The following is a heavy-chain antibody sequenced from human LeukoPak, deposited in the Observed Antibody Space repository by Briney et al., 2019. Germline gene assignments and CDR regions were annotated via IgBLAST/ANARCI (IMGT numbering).Heavy chain of an antibody. V-gene: IGHV3-23*01. CDR2: ISGSGGST. Sequence: GGSLRLSCAASGFTFSSYAMSWVRQAPGKGLEWVSAISGSGGSTYYADSVKGRFTISRDNSKNTLYLQMNSLRAEDRDVYNCAKRDEMRITMIVVVSFEYWGQGTLVTVSS. CDR3: AKRDEMRITMIVVVSFEY. CDR1: GFTFSSYA. D-gene: IGHD3-22*01. J-gene: IGHJ4*02.